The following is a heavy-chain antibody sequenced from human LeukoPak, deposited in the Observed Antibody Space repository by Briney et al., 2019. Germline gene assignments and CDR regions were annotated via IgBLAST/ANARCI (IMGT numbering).Heavy chain of an antibody. Sequence: PGGSLRLSCAASGFNFSSYWMHWVRQAPGKGLVWVSHINDDGSSTNYADSVKGRFTISRDNAKNTLYLQMNSLRAEDTAVYYCARDLSYSYRGLSGRFDPWGQGTLVTVSS. CDR2: INDDGSST. CDR1: GFNFSSYW. CDR3: ARDLSYSYRGLSGRFDP. D-gene: IGHD1-26*01. J-gene: IGHJ5*02. V-gene: IGHV3-74*01.